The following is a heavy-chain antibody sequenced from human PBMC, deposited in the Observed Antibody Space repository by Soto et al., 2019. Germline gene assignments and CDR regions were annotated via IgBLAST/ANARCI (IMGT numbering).Heavy chain of an antibody. CDR3: AREEEDSGSYSDYDYIWGSYPDY. J-gene: IGHJ4*02. V-gene: IGHV1-18*01. Sequence: ASVKVSCKASGYTFTSYGISWVRQAPGQGLEWMGWISAYNGNTNYAQKLQGRVTMTTDTSTSTAYMELRSLRSDDTAVYYCAREEEDSGSYSDYDYIWGSYPDYWGQGTLATVSS. D-gene: IGHD3-16*02. CDR1: GYTFTSYG. CDR2: ISAYNGNT.